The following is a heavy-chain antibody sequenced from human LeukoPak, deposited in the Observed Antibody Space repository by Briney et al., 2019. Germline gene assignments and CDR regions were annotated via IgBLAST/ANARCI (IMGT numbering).Heavy chain of an antibody. J-gene: IGHJ4*02. D-gene: IGHD3-22*01. CDR2: INPNSGGT. Sequence: ASVKVSCKASGYTFTSYGISWVRQAPGQGLEWMGWINPNSGGTNYAQKFQGRVTMTRDTSISTAYMELSRLRSDDTAVYYCARDSLDYDSSGYYPNWGQGTLVTVSS. CDR1: GYTFTSYG. CDR3: ARDSLDYDSSGYYPN. V-gene: IGHV1-2*02.